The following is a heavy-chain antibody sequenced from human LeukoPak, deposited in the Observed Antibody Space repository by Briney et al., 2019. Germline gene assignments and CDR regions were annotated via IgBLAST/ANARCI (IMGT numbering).Heavy chain of an antibody. CDR3: AKGEWFNYYYYHYMDV. V-gene: IGHV3-23*01. CDR1: GLTFSSYA. CDR2: ISGSGGTT. Sequence: PGGSLRLSCAASGLTFSSYAMSWVRQAPGKGLEWVSAISGSGGTTYYADSVKGRFTISRDSSKNTLYLQMNSLGAEDTAVYYCAKGEWFNYYYYHYMDVWGKGTTVTVSS. D-gene: IGHD3-10*01. J-gene: IGHJ6*03.